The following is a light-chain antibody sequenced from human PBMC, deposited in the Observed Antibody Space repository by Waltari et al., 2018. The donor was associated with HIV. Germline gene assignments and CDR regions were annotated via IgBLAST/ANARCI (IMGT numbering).Light chain of an antibody. Sequence: EIVLTQSPGTLSLSPGERATLSCRASQSVDSSYLAWYQQKPGQAPRLLIYGASTRATGLPDRFSGSGSGTDFTLTISRLEPEDFAVYYCQQYASSSFTFGPGTKVDIK. V-gene: IGKV3-20*01. CDR1: QSVDSSY. CDR3: QQYASSSFT. CDR2: GAS. J-gene: IGKJ3*01.